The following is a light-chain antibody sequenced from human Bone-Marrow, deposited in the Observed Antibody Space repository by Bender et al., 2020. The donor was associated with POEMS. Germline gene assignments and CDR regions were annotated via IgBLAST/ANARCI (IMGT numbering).Light chain of an antibody. CDR1: SSDVGTYNA. Sequence: QSALTQPASVSASPGQSITISCAGTSSDVGTYNAVSWYQQHPGKVPKVMIYDVNTRPSGVSDRFSGSKSGNTASLTISGLQAEDEADYYCCSYIGNSVYVFGTGTKVTVL. J-gene: IGLJ1*01. CDR3: CSYIGNSVYV. CDR2: DVN. V-gene: IGLV2-23*02.